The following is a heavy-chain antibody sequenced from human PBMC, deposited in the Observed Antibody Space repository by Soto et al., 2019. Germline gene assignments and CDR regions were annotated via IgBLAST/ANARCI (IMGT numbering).Heavy chain of an antibody. CDR3: ARIASSMVRGVIIPHWFDP. D-gene: IGHD3-10*01. Sequence: SGPTLVNPTETLTLTCTVSGFSLSNARMGVSWIRQPPGKALEWLAHIFSNDEKSYSTSLKSRLTISKDTSKSQVVLTMTNMDPVDTATYYCARIASSMVRGVIIPHWFDPWGQGTLVTVSS. V-gene: IGHV2-26*01. J-gene: IGHJ5*02. CDR1: GFSLSNARMG. CDR2: IFSNDEK.